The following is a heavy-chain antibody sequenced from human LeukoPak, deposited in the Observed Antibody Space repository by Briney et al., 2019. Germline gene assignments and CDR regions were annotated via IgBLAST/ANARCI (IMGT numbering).Heavy chain of an antibody. V-gene: IGHV1-18*01. CDR2: INPSNGNT. D-gene: IGHD1-26*01. J-gene: IGHJ3*02. CDR1: GYTFTSYG. CDR3: ARRAMEATSLDDAFDI. Sequence: GASVKVSCKASGYTFTSYGINWVRQAPGQGLEWMGWINPSNGNTNYAQKFQGRVTMTTDASTNIAYMELRSLRFDDTAVYYCARRAMEATSLDDAFDIWGQGTMVTVSS.